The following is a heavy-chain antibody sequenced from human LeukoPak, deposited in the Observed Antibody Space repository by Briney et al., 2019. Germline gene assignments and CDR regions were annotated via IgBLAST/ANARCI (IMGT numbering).Heavy chain of an antibody. J-gene: IGHJ4*02. CDR1: GFTFSSYA. V-gene: IGHV3-23*01. D-gene: IGHD2-15*01. CDR3: ARMPRAVVVAGHNDY. Sequence: PGGSLRLSCAASGFTFSSYAMSWVRQAPGKGLECVSAISGSGGSTYYADSVKGRFTISRDNSKNTLYLQMNSLRAEDTAVYYCARMPRAVVVAGHNDYWGQGTLVTVSS. CDR2: ISGSGGST.